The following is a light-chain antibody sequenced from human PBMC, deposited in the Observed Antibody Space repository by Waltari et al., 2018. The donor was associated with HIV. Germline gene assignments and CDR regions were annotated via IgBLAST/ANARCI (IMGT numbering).Light chain of an antibody. V-gene: IGKV3-20*01. Sequence: EIVFTQSPGTLSLSPGERATLSCWASETVNRNYLAWYQQKPGQASRLLIYGASSRATGIPDRFSGSGSGTGFTLTISRLESEDFAVYYCQQYGSSPGTFGQGTKLEIK. CDR1: ETVNRNY. CDR3: QQYGSSPGT. CDR2: GAS. J-gene: IGKJ2*01.